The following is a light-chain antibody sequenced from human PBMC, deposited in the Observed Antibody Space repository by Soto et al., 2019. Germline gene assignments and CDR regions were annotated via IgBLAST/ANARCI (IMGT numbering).Light chain of an antibody. CDR2: AAS. CDR1: QSIVTY. J-gene: IGKJ1*01. CDR3: QQSYSTPPWT. Sequence: DIQMTQSPSSLSASVGDRVTITCRASQSIVTYLNWYLQKPGKAPKLLIYAASNLQSGVPSRFSGSGSGTDFTRTISSLQPEDFATYFCQQSYSTPPWTFGQGTKVEIK. V-gene: IGKV1-39*01.